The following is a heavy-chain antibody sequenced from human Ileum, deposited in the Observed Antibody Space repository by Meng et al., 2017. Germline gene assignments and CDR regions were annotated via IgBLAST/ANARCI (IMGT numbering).Heavy chain of an antibody. J-gene: IGHJ4*02. CDR3: ARFYGSGTFEVHDY. CDR1: GGSVSSASYY. D-gene: IGHD3-10*01. V-gene: IGHV4-61*01. Sequence: QGKLPESGPGLVRPSETLSLTCNVSGGSVSSASYYWSWIRQPPGKGLEWIGLIHYSGSRNYNPSLKSRVTMSVDTSKNQVSLRLTSVTAADTAVYYCARFYGSGTFEVHDYWGQGTLVTVSS. CDR2: IHYSGSR.